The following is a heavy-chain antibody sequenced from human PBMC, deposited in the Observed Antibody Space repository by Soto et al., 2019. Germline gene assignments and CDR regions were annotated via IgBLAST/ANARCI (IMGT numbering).Heavy chain of an antibody. V-gene: IGHV1-69*02. D-gene: IGHD6-13*01. J-gene: IGHJ6*04. CDR1: GGTFSTYT. Sequence: QVQLVQSGAEVKKPGSSVKVSCKASGGTFSTYTFSWVRQAPGQGVDWMGRIIPGLDVSNYAQKFQGRVTITADKSTTTAEMELSSLRSEDTAVYYCARSTAELVRGGYEYYAMDGWGKGTTVTVSS. CDR3: ARSTAELVRGGYEYYAMDG. CDR2: IIPGLDVS.